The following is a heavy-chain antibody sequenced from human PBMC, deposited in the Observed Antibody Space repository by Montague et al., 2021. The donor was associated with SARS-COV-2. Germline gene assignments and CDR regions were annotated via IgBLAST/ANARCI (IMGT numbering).Heavy chain of an antibody. D-gene: IGHD4-11*01. Sequence: TSGSTKYNPSLKSRVTMSVDTSKNQFSLKLSSVTAADTYVYYCARDLMTRLFMVYYYCMDVLGQGPTVTVS. J-gene: IGHJ6*02. CDR3: ARDLMTRLFMVYYYCMDV. CDR2: TSGST. V-gene: IGHV4-4*07.